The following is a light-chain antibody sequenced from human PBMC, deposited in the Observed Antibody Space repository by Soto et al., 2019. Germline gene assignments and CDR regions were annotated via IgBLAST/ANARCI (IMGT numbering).Light chain of an antibody. Sequence: DIQMTQPPSSLSASVGDRATITCRASQSIKNYLNWYQQKPGKAPKLLIYAASSLQSGVPSRFSGSGSGTEFTLASRIRQPVDFATYYCQQSYTSHIPFAQGPKEESN. CDR2: AAS. CDR1: QSIKNY. CDR3: QQSYTSHIP. J-gene: IGKJ1*01. V-gene: IGKV1-39*01.